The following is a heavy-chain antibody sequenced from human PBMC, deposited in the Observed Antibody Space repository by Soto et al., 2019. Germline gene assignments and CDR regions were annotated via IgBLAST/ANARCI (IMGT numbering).Heavy chain of an antibody. J-gene: IGHJ3*02. CDR2: IIPIFGTA. CDR3: ARDDGYNPGDAFDI. CDR1: GGTFSSYA. Sequence: ASVKVSCKASGGTFSSYAISWVRQAPGQGLEWMGGIIPIFGTANYAQKFQGRVTITADESTSTAYMELSSLRSEDTAVYYCARDDGYNPGDAFDIWGQGTMVTVSS. V-gene: IGHV1-69*13. D-gene: IGHD5-12*01.